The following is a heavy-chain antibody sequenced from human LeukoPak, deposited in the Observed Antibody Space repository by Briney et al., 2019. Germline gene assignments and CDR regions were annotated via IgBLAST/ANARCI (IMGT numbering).Heavy chain of an antibody. CDR1: GYTFTSYD. D-gene: IGHD3-22*01. J-gene: IGHJ4*02. Sequence: GASVKVSCKASGYTFTSYDINRVRQATGQGLEWMGWMNPNSGNTGYAQKFQGRVTMTRNTSISTAYMELSRLRSDDTAVYYCARSDYYDSSGYSHLPLVDYWGQGTLVTVSS. V-gene: IGHV1-8*01. CDR3: ARSDYYDSSGYSHLPLVDY. CDR2: MNPNSGNT.